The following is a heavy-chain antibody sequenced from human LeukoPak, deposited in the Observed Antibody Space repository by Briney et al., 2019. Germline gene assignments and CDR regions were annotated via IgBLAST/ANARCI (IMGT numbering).Heavy chain of an antibody. D-gene: IGHD3-10*01. CDR3: ARDQPYYYDSGTWALTRIEDSYAMDV. V-gene: IGHV1-69*13. Sequence: SVKVSCKASGGTFSSYAISWVRQAPGQGLEWMGGIIPIFGTANYAQKFQGRVTITADESTSTAYMELSSLRSDDTAVYYCARDQPYYYDSGTWALTRIEDSYAMDVWGQGTTITVSS. CDR1: GGTFSSYA. CDR2: IIPIFGTA. J-gene: IGHJ6*02.